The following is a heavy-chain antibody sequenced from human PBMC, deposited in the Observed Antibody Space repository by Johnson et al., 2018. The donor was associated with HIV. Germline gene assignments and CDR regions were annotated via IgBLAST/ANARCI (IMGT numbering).Heavy chain of an antibody. D-gene: IGHD4-17*01. J-gene: IGHJ3*02. CDR1: GFTVSSNY. CDR3: ARVTSPVTTARYGAFDI. Sequence: QMLLVESGGGVVQPGGSLRLSCAASGFTVSSNYMSWVRQAPGKGLEWVAVISYDGGNKYYADSVKGRFTISRDNSKNTLYLQINSLRAEDTAVYYCARVTSPVTTARYGAFDIWGQGTMVTVSS. V-gene: IGHV3-30*03. CDR2: ISYDGGNK.